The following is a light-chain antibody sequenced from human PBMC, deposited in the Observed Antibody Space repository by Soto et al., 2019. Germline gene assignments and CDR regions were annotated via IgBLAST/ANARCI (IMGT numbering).Light chain of an antibody. J-gene: IGKJ1*01. Sequence: EIVLTQSPGSLSLSPGQRATLSCRASQSVDTTFFAWYQKKPGQAPRLLIYGASKRATGIPDRFSGSESGTDFTLIISRLEPEDFAVYSCQQYMSSVTFGQGTKVEIK. CDR1: QSVDTTF. CDR3: QQYMSSVT. V-gene: IGKV3-20*01. CDR2: GAS.